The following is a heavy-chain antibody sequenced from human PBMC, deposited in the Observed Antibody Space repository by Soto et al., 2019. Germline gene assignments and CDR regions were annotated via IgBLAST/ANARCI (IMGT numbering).Heavy chain of an antibody. D-gene: IGHD3-22*01. J-gene: IGHJ3*02. CDR3: ARDYYDSSGSQIFDI. Sequence: SVKVSCKASGGTFSSYAISWVRQAPGQGLEWMGGIIPIFGTANYAQKFQGRVTITADESTSTAYMELSSLRSEDTAVYYCARDYYDSSGSQIFDIWGQGTMVTVS. V-gene: IGHV1-69*13. CDR1: GGTFSSYA. CDR2: IIPIFGTA.